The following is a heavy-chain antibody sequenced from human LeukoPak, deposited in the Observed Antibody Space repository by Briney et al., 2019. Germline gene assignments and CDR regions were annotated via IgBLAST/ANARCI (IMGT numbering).Heavy chain of an antibody. CDR3: ARGGGKSSGYFDF. J-gene: IGHJ4*02. D-gene: IGHD3-22*01. CDR2: IWYDGSNK. V-gene: IGHV3-33*01. CDR1: GFTFSSYA. Sequence: PGRSLRLSYAASGFTFSSYAMHWVRQAPGKGLEWVAVIWYDGSNKYYADSVKGRFTISRDNSKNTLYLQMNSLRAEDTAVYYCARGGGKSSGYFDFWGQGTPVTVSS.